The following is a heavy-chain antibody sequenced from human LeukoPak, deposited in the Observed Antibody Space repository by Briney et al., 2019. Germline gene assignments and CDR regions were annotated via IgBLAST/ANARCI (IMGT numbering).Heavy chain of an antibody. D-gene: IGHD6-13*01. Sequence: SETLSLTCTVSGGSISSGDYYWSWIRQPPGKGLEWIGYIYNTGSSSYNPSLEIPVTISLDTSKNQFSLNLSSVTAADTAVYYCAKTPSIAAPGTPGAFDIWGQGTMVTVSS. V-gene: IGHV4-30-4*01. CDR1: GGSISSGDYY. J-gene: IGHJ3*02. CDR3: AKTPSIAAPGTPGAFDI. CDR2: IYNTGSS.